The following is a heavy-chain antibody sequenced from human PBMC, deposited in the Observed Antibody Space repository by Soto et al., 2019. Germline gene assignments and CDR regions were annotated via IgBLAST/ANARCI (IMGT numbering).Heavy chain of an antibody. V-gene: IGHV3-53*04. CDR2: IFTGGST. J-gene: IGHJ3*02. Sequence: GGSLRLSCAASGFTVSSNYMSLVRQAPGKGLEWVSVIFTGGSTYYADSVKGRFTISRHSSMNTVYLQMDSLRAEDTAVYYCARDRQSSGWLDAFDIWGQGTMVTVSS. CDR1: GFTVSSNY. CDR3: ARDRQSSGWLDAFDI. D-gene: IGHD6-19*01.